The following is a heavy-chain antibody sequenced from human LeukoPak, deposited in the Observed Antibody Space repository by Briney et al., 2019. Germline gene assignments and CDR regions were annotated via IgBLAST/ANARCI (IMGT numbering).Heavy chain of an antibody. V-gene: IGHV4-59*12. D-gene: IGHD3-10*01. CDR2: IYVSAST. CDR3: ARVPTYYHGSATYPGDYFDA. J-gene: IGHJ4*02. Sequence: PSETLSLTCTASGGSISSYYWSWIRQPPGKGLEWIGSIYVSASTNYNPSLKSRVTISVDTSKNQFSLNLASVTSADTAVYYCARVPTYYHGSATYPGDYFDAWGQGTLVTVSS. CDR1: GGSISSYY.